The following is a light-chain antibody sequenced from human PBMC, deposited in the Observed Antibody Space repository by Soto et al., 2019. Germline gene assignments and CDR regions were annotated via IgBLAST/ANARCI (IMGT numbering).Light chain of an antibody. V-gene: IGKV1-13*02. CDR2: DAS. J-gene: IGKJ2*01. CDR1: QGISSA. CDR3: QQFNSYPRT. Sequence: AIQLTQSPSSLSASVGDRVTITCRASQGISSALAWYQQKPGKAPKLLTYDASGLESGLPSRFSVSRSGTDFSLTISSLQPEDFATEDCQQFNSYPRTFGQGTKLEIK.